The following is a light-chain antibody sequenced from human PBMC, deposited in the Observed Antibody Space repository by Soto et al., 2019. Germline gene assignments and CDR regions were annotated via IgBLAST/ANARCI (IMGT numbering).Light chain of an antibody. CDR2: GAS. CDR1: QSIRHY. CDR3: QHHNSYSQP. J-gene: IGKJ1*01. V-gene: IGKV1-5*01. Sequence: DIQMTQSPPTLSASVGDRVTITCRASQSIRHYLAWYQQMPGKAPKLLIYGASTLQSGVPSRFSGSESETEFTLTISSPQPDDFGTYFCQHHNSYSQPFGQGTKVEIK.